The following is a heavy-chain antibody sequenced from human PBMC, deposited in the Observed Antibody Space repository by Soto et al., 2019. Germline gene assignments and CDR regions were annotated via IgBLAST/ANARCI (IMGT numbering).Heavy chain of an antibody. V-gene: IGHV3-21*01. D-gene: IGHD5-12*01. CDR3: ARDDKRGYDFGY. Sequence: EVQLVESGGGLVKPGGSLRLSCVASGFTFTYYSINWVRQAPGKGLEWVSSISGDSTYIFYADSLKGRFTISRDNARNSVYLQMHSLSADDTAVYYCARDDKRGYDFGYWGQGTLVTVSS. CDR2: ISGDSTYI. J-gene: IGHJ4*02. CDR1: GFTFTYYS.